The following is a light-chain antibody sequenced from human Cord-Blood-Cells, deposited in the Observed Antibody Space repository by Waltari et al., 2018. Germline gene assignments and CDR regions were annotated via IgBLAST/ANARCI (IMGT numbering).Light chain of an antibody. J-gene: IGLJ3*02. CDR1: SSDVGSYNL. CDR3: CSYAGSSNWV. CDR2: EGS. Sequence: QSALTQPASVSGSPGQSITISCTGTSSDVGSYNLVSWYQQHPGKAPKLMIYEGSKRPSGVSNRFSGSKSGNTASLTISGLQAEDEADYYCCSYAGSSNWVF. V-gene: IGLV2-23*01.